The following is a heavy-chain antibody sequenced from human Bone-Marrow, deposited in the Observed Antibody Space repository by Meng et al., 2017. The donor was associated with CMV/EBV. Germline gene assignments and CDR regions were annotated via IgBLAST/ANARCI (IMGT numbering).Heavy chain of an antibody. D-gene: IGHD3-16*02. J-gene: IGHJ4*02. Sequence: GESLKISCAASRFTFSSYSMNWVRQAPGKGLEWVSSISSSSSYIYYADSVKGRFTISRDNAKNSLYLQMNSLRAEDTAVYYCARDRGYDYVWGSYRYEGPFDYWGQGTLVTVSS. CDR3: ARDRGYDYVWGSYRYEGPFDY. CDR1: RFTFSSYS. V-gene: IGHV3-21*01. CDR2: ISSSSSYI.